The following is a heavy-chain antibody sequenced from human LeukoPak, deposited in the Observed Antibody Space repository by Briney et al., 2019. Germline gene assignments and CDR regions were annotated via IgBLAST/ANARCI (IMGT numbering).Heavy chain of an antibody. CDR1: GGTFSSYA. CDR3: ARDLGSGGVFDY. Sequence: SVKVPCKASGGTFSSYAISWVRQAPGQGLEWMGGIIPIFGTANYAQKFQGRVTITADESTSTAYMELSSLRSEDTAVYYCARDLGSGGVFDYWGQGTLVTVSS. V-gene: IGHV1-69*13. D-gene: IGHD3-10*01. J-gene: IGHJ4*02. CDR2: IIPIFGTA.